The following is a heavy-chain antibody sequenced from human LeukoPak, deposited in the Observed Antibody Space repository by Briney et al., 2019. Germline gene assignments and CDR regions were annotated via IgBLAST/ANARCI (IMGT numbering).Heavy chain of an antibody. J-gene: IGHJ5*02. V-gene: IGHV3-11*04. CDR3: ARDPEYYYDSSGQPGGS. Sequence: GGSLRLSCAASGFSFSDYYMSWIRQAPGKGLEWVSYVSSSGTRIYYADSVKGRFTISRDNAKNSLYLQMNSLRAEDTAVYYCARDPEYYYDSSGQPGGSWGQGTLVTVSS. D-gene: IGHD3-22*01. CDR1: GFSFSDYY. CDR2: VSSSGTRI.